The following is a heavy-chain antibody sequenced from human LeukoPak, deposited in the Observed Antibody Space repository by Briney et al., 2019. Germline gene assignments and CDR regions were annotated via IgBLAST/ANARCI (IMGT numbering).Heavy chain of an antibody. Sequence: ASVKVSCKASGYTFTGYYIHWVRQAPGQGLEWMGWNSPNSGGANYAQKFRGRVTMTRDTSITTAYMELSSLKSDDTALYYCARVYYLWESYRYLFDYWGQGSLVTVSS. D-gene: IGHD3-16*02. CDR1: GYTFTGYY. J-gene: IGHJ4*02. V-gene: IGHV1-2*02. CDR2: NSPNSGGA. CDR3: ARVYYLWESYRYLFDY.